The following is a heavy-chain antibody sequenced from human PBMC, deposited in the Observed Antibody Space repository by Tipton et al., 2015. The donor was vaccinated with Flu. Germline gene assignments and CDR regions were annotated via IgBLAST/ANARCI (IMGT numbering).Heavy chain of an antibody. J-gene: IGHJ2*01. CDR2: INHSGST. CDR3: AREGPRGLDL. Sequence: TLSLTCAVYGGSFSGYYWSWIRQPPGKGLEWIGEINHSGSTNYNPSLKSRVTISVDTSKNQFSLKLSSVTAADTAVYYCAREGPRGLDLWGRGTLVTVSS. CDR1: GGSFSGYY. V-gene: IGHV4-34*01.